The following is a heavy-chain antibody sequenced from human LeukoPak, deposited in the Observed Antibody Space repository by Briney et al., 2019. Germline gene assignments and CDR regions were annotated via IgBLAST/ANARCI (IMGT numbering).Heavy chain of an antibody. CDR1: GYTFTGYY. CDR3: ARVGVVVRGDNDY. V-gene: IGHV1-46*01. Sequence: ASVKVSCKASGYTFTGYYIHWVRQAPGQGLEWMGIINPSGGSTSYAQKFQGRVTMTRDMSTSTVYMELSSLRSEDTAVYYCARVGVVVRGDNDYWGQGTLVTVSS. D-gene: IGHD3-10*01. J-gene: IGHJ4*02. CDR2: INPSGGST.